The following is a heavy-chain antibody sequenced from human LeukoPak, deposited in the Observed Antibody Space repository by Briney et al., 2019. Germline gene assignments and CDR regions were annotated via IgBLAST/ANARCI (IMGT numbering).Heavy chain of an antibody. CDR2: SAHTGSS. V-gene: IGHV4-59*02. Sequence: SETLSLTCTVSGASVSSYYWSWIRKPPGKGLEWIGFSAHTGSSSYNPSLKSRVSISVDKSMNHFSLRLTSVTTADTAVYYCARDYADVNGYYYYYDYWGQGTLVTVSS. J-gene: IGHJ4*02. CDR3: ARDYADVNGYYYYYDY. D-gene: IGHD3-22*01. CDR1: GASVSSYY.